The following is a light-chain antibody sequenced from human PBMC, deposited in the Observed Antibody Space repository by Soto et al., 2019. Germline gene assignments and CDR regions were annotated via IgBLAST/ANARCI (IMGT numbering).Light chain of an antibody. V-gene: IGLV2-14*01. CDR2: DVT. J-gene: IGLJ2*01. Sequence: QSALTQPASVSGSPGQSITISCTGTNSDIGAYNYVSWYQQDPGKAPKVMIYDVTNRPSGVSNRFSGSKSGNTASLTIPGLQAEDEADYYCSSYTTSRTRVFGGGTKLTVL. CDR3: SSYTTSRTRV. CDR1: NSDIGAYNY.